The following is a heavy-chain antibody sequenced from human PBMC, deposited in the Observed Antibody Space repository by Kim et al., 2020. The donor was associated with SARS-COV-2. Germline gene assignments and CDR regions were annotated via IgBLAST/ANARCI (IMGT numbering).Heavy chain of an antibody. D-gene: IGHD4-17*01. CDR3: ARLSYGGNPPGYAFDI. J-gene: IGHJ3*02. CDR2: IYPGDSDT. CDR1: GYSFTSYW. V-gene: IGHV5-51*01. Sequence: GESLKISCKGSGYSFTSYWIGWVRQMPGKGLEWMGIIYPGDSDTRYSPSFQGQVTISADKSISTAYLQWSSLKASDTAMYYCARLSYGGNPPGYAFDIWGQGTMVTVSS.